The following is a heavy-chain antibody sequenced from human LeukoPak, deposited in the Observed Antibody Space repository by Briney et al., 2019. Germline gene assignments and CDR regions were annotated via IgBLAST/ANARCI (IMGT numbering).Heavy chain of an antibody. V-gene: IGHV1-2*02. CDR1: GYTFTGYY. CDR2: INPNSGGT. J-gene: IGHJ4*02. CDR3: ARGDRRTLWAPLDY. Sequence: ASVKVSCKASGYTFTGYYMHWVRQAPGQGLEWMGWINPNSGGTDYAQNFQGRVTMTRGTSISTAYMELSRLRSDDTAMYFCARGDRRTLWAPLDYWGQGTLVTVSS. D-gene: IGHD5-18*01.